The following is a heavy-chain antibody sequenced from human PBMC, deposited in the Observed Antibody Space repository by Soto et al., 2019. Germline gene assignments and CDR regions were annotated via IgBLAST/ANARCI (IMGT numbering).Heavy chain of an antibody. CDR1: GFTFSDYA. CDR3: PRAPGYCSGSSCYVFFDS. CDR2: TSGSGGST. J-gene: IGHJ4*02. V-gene: IGHV3-23*01. D-gene: IGHD2-2*01. Sequence: HPGGSLRLSCAASGFTFSDYAMTWVRRAPGKGLEWVSLTSGSGGSTYYADSVKGRFTISRDNSKNTLYLQMASLRAEDTAVYYCPRAPGYCSGSSCYVFFDSWGPGTLVTVSS.